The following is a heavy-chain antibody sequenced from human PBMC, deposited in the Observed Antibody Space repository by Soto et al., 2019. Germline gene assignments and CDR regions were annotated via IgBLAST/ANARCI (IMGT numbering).Heavy chain of an antibody. D-gene: IGHD3-16*01. CDR2: IYHSGST. J-gene: IGHJ5*02. CDR3: ARALMMINNWFDP. V-gene: IGHV4-30-2*01. CDR1: GGSISSGGYS. Sequence: SETLSLSCAVSGGSISSGGYSWSWIRQPPGKGLEWIGYIYHSGSTYYNPSLKSRVTISVDRSKNQFSLKLSSVTAADTAVYYCARALMMINNWFDPWGQGTLVTVSS.